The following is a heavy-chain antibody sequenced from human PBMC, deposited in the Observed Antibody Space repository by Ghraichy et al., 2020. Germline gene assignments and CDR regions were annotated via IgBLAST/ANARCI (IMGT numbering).Heavy chain of an antibody. CDR1: GGSISSYY. D-gene: IGHD1-1*01. CDR3: ARTTVDYYYYYMDV. V-gene: IGHV4-59*01. Sequence: SETLSLTCTVSGGSISSYYWSWIRQPPGKGLEWIGYIYDSGSTNYSPSLKSRVTISVDTSKNQFSLKLSSVTAADTAVYYCARTTVDYYYYYMDVWGKGTTVTVSS. CDR2: IYDSGST. J-gene: IGHJ6*03.